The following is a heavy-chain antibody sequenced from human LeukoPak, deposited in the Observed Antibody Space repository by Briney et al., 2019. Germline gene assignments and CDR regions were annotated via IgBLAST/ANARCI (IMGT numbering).Heavy chain of an antibody. CDR1: GFTLSDHY. J-gene: IGHJ2*01. D-gene: IGHD3-10*01. CDR3: ARVLSGVYFDL. CDR2: TRNKANGYTT. V-gene: IGHV3-72*01. Sequence: GGSLKLSCAASGFTLSDHYMDWVRQAPGKGLEWVGRTRNKANGYTTEYAASVRVRFTISRDESKNSLYLQMNSLKTEDTAVYFCARVLSGVYFDLWGRGTMLTVSS.